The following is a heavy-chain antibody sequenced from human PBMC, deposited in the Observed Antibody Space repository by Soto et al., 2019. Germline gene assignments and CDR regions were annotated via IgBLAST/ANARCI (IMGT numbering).Heavy chain of an antibody. CDR3: ARDDQGGSSNY. Sequence: GESLKISCAASGFTFSSYSMNWVRQAPGKGLEWVSSISSSSSYIYYADSVKGRFTISRDNAKNSLYLQMNSLRAEDTAVYYCARDDQGGSSNYWGQGTLVTVAS. V-gene: IGHV3-21*01. D-gene: IGHD2-15*01. CDR1: GFTFSSYS. J-gene: IGHJ4*02. CDR2: ISSSSSYI.